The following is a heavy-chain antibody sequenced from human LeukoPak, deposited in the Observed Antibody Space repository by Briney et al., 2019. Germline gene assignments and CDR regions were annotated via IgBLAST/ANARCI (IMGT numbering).Heavy chain of an antibody. V-gene: IGHV4-34*01. CDR3: AXGSVLRYFDWLLYYYYYMDV. CDR1: GGSFSGYY. CDR2: INHRGST. D-gene: IGHD3-9*01. J-gene: IGHJ6*03. Sequence: PSETLSLTCAVYGGSFSGYYWSWIRQPPGKGLEWIGEINHRGSTNYNPSLKSRVTISVDTSKNQFSLKLSSVAAADTAVYYCAXGSVLRYFDWLLYYYYYMDVWGKGTTVTVSS.